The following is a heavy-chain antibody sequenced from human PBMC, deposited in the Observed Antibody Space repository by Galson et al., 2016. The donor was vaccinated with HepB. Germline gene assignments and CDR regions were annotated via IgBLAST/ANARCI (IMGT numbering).Heavy chain of an antibody. CDR2: MIPIFGAA. D-gene: IGHD4-17*01. V-gene: IGHV1-69*13. CDR1: GATFSSYA. CDR3: ARGLMRGVPYADYGPLFDN. J-gene: IGHJ4*01. Sequence: SVKVSCKASGATFSSYAVSWVRQAPGQGLEWMGGMIPIFGAANYAQKFQGRLTISADASTSTAYMELSSLTSDDTAVYFCARGLMRGVPYADYGPLFDNWGHGTLVIVAS.